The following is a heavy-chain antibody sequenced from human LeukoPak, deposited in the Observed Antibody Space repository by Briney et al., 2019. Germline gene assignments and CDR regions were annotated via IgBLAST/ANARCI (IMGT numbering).Heavy chain of an antibody. CDR3: ATVGVLWFREGYFDY. V-gene: IGHV1-24*01. J-gene: IGHJ4*02. Sequence: ASVNVSCKVSGYTLTELSMHWVRQAPGKGLEWMGGFDPEDGETIYAQKFQGRVTMTEDTSTDTAHMELSSLRSEDTAVYYCATVGVLWFREGYFDYWGQGTLVTVSS. CDR1: GYTLTELS. D-gene: IGHD3-10*01. CDR2: FDPEDGET.